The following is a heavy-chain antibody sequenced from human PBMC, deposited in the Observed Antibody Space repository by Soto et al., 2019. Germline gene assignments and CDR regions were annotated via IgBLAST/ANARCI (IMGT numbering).Heavy chain of an antibody. D-gene: IGHD4-17*01. V-gene: IGHV1-46*01. CDR1: GYTFTGYY. J-gene: IGHJ3*02. CDR2: INPSGGST. CDR3: ASPAYGGNGNDAFDI. Sequence: ASVKVSCKASGYTFTGYYMHWVRQAPGQGLEWMGIINPSGGSTSYAQKFQGRVTMTRDTSTSTVYMELSSLRSEDTAVYYCASPAYGGNGNDAFDIWGQGTMVTVSS.